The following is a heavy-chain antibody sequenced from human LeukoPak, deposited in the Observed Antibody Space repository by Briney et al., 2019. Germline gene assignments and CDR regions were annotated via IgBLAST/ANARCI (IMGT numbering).Heavy chain of an antibody. CDR1: GYTFTGYY. Sequence: ASVKVSCKASGYTFTGYYMHWVRQAPGQGLEWMGWINPNSGGTNYAQKFQGRVTMTRDTSISTAYMELSRLRSDDTAVYYCARDVSAWGSVYGIDVWGQGTTVTVSS. CDR3: ARDVSAWGSVYGIDV. V-gene: IGHV1-2*02. D-gene: IGHD7-27*01. J-gene: IGHJ6*02. CDR2: INPNSGGT.